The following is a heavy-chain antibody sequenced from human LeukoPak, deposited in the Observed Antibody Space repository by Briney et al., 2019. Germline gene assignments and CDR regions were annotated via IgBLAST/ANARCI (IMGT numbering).Heavy chain of an antibody. J-gene: IGHJ6*03. CDR1: GFTFSSYS. CDR3: ARMPAYYYYMDV. V-gene: IGHV3-21*01. Sequence: GGSLRLSCAASGFTFSSYSMNWVRQAPGKGLEWVSSISSGSSYIYYADSVKGRFTISRDNAKNSLHLQMNSLRAEDTAVYYCARMPAYYYYMDVWGKGTTVTVSS. CDR2: ISSGSSYI. D-gene: IGHD2-2*01.